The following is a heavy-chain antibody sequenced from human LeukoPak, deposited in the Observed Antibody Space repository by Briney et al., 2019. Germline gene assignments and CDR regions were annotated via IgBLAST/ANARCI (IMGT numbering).Heavy chain of an antibody. CDR1: GGSISSYY. CDR2: IYYSGST. D-gene: IGHD3-10*01. Sequence: SETLSLTCTVSGGSISSYYWSWIRQPPGKGLEWIGSIYYSGSTYYNPSLKSRVTISVDTSKNQFSLKLSSVTAADTAVYYCASGRDTYYYGSGSYVFDYWGQGTLVTVSS. V-gene: IGHV4-59*05. CDR3: ASGRDTYYYGSGSYVFDY. J-gene: IGHJ4*02.